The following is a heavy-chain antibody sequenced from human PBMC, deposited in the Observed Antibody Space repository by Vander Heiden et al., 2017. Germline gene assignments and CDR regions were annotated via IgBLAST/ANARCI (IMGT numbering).Heavy chain of an antibody. J-gene: IGHJ4*02. CDR1: GGSISSSSYY. V-gene: IGHV4-39*01. CDR2: IYYSGST. D-gene: IGHD5-12*01. CDR3: ARHGEMATPFDY. Sequence: QLQLQESGPGLVKPSETLSLTCTVSGGSISSSSYYWGWIRQPPGKGLEWIGSIYYSGSTYYNPSLKSRVTRSVDTSKNQFSLKLSSVTAADTAVYYCARHGEMATPFDYWGQGTLVTVSS.